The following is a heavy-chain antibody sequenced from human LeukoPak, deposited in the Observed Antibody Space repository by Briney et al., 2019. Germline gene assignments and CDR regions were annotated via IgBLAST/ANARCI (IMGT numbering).Heavy chain of an antibody. D-gene: IGHD4-23*01. Sequence: ASVKVSCKASGYTFTSYGISWVRQAPGQGLEWMGWISAYNGNTNYAQKLQGRVTMTTDTSTSTAYMELSSLRSEDTAVYYCARGQSKYRRGNYWFDPWGQGTLVTVSS. CDR2: ISAYNGNT. CDR1: GYTFTSYG. CDR3: ARGQSKYRRGNYWFDP. V-gene: IGHV1-18*01. J-gene: IGHJ5*02.